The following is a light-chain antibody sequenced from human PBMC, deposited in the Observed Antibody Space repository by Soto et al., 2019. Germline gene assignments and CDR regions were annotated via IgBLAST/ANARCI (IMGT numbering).Light chain of an antibody. CDR1: SSDVGGYNY. J-gene: IGLJ1*01. Sequence: QSALPQPASVSGAPGQSITISCTGTSSDVGGYNYVSWYQQHPGKAPKLMIYDVSNLPSGVSNRFSGSKSGNTASLTIAGLQAEDEADYCCSSYTSSSTYVFGTGTKPTAL. CDR2: DVS. V-gene: IGLV2-14*01. CDR3: SSYTSSSTYV.